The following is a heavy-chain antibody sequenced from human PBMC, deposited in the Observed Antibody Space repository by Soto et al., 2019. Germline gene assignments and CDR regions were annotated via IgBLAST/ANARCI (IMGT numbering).Heavy chain of an antibody. J-gene: IGHJ5*02. CDR1: GYTFTGYY. Sequence: SCKASGYTFTGYYMHWVRQAPGQGLEWMGFISYDGSNKYYADSVKGRFTISRDNSKNTLYLQMISLRAEDTAVYYCAKGGYYYDSSAPFDPWGQGTLVTVSS. V-gene: IGHV3-30*16. CDR3: AKGGYYYDSSAPFDP. CDR2: ISYDGSNK. D-gene: IGHD3-22*01.